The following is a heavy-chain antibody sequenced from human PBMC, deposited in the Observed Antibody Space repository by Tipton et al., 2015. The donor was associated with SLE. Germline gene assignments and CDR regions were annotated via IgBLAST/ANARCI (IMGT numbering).Heavy chain of an antibody. CDR3: ARDGTGENCTNGVCYTSY. D-gene: IGHD2-8*01. J-gene: IGHJ4*02. V-gene: IGHV4-39*07. CDR1: GGSISSYY. CDR2: IYYSGST. Sequence: TLSLTCTVSGGSISSYYWSWIRQPPGKGLEWIGSIYYSGSTYYNPSLKSRVTISVDTSKNQFSLKLSSVTAADTAVYYCARDGTGENCTNGVCYTSYWGQGTLVTVSS.